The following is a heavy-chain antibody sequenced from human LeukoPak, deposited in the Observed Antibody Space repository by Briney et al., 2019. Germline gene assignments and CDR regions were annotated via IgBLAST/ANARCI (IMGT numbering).Heavy chain of an antibody. CDR3: ARDTSFNYGAHAMDV. Sequence: GGSLRLSCAASGFTFDNYAMNWVREAPGKGLEWVLGISGSGVNTYYADSVKGRFTISRDNSKNTLYLQLNSLRGEDTAIYYCARDTSFNYGAHAMDVWGQGTTVTVSS. CDR2: ISGSGVNT. D-gene: IGHD4/OR15-4a*01. J-gene: IGHJ6*02. V-gene: IGHV3-23*01. CDR1: GFTFDNYA.